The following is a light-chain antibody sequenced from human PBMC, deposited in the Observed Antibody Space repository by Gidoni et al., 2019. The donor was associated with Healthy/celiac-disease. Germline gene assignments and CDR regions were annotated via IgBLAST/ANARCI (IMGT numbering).Light chain of an antibody. CDR3: QQRSNWPPIT. J-gene: IGKJ5*01. V-gene: IGKV3-11*01. CDR2: DAS. CDR1: QSVSSY. Sequence: EIVLTQSPATLSLSPGERATLSCRASQSVSSYLAWYQQKPGQAPRLLIYDASNRATGIPARFSGSGSGTDFTLTISSLEPEDFAVYYCQQRSNWPPITVXQXTRLEIK.